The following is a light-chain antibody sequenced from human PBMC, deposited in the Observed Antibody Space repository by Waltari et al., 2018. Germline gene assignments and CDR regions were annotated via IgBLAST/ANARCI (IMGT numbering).Light chain of an antibody. CDR1: QTVTRSY. V-gene: IGKV3-20*01. Sequence: EIVLTQSPGTLSLSPGETATLSCRASQTVTRSYLTWYQHKPGQAPRLLIYAASRRASGVPDRFSSSGSGTEFTLTISRLEPEDFAVYYCQQYGNSGSFGPGTTVDI. CDR3: QQYGNSGS. J-gene: IGKJ3*01. CDR2: AAS.